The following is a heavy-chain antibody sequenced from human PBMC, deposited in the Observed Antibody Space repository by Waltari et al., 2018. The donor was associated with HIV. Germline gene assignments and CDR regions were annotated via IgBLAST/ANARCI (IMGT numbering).Heavy chain of an antibody. CDR1: GYNFDKYW. CDR2: IYPGDADT. CDR3: ARHGVVDGNDSYGMDV. Sequence: EVQLVQSGAEVKKPGESLKMSCKGSGYNFDKYWIGWVRQMPGKGLAWMGIIYPGDADTRYCPAFQSHVTFSADKSITTAYLQWSNLKASDTAMYYCARHGVVDGNDSYGMDVWGQGTTVTVSS. D-gene: IGHD2-15*01. V-gene: IGHV5-51*01. J-gene: IGHJ6*02.